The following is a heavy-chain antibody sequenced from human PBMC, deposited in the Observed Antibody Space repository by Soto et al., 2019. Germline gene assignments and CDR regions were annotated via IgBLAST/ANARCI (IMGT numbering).Heavy chain of an antibody. CDR1: GFSLSTSGVG. Sequence: QITLKESGPTLVKPTQTLTLTCTFSGFSLSTSGVGVGWIRQPPGKALEFLTLIYWNDDKLYSPSLKSRLTITQHTSINQVVLTMTTIDPVDTAPDYCAHLPYGDYANWCDPWSQGTLVAVSS. D-gene: IGHD4-17*01. CDR2: IYWNDDK. CDR3: AHLPYGDYANWCDP. J-gene: IGHJ5*02. V-gene: IGHV2-5*01.